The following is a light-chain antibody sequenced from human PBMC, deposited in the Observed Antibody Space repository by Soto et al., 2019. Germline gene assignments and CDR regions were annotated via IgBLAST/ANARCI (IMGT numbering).Light chain of an antibody. CDR1: SSNIGSNS. V-gene: IGLV1-44*01. J-gene: IGLJ3*02. CDR3: ATWDDRLNGWV. Sequence: QSVLTQPPSASGTPGQRVTISCSGSSSNIGSNSVNWYQHLPGTAPKLLIYNHNQRPSGVPDRISGSKTGTSASLAISGLQSDDEADYYCATWDDRLNGWVFGGGTKLT. CDR2: NHN.